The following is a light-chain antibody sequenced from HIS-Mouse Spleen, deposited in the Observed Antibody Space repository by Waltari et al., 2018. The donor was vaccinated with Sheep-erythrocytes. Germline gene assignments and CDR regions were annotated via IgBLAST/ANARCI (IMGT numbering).Light chain of an antibody. J-gene: IGLJ1*01. V-gene: IGLV2-23*03. CDR3: CSYAGSSTFV. CDR1: SRHVWSYNL. Sequence: QSALTQHASVSGSPGQSLTISCTGTSRHVWSYNLLSRYQQHPGKAPKLMIYGGSKRPSGVSNRFSGSKSGNTASLTISGLQAEDEADYYCCSYAGSSTFVFGTGTKVTVL. CDR2: GGS.